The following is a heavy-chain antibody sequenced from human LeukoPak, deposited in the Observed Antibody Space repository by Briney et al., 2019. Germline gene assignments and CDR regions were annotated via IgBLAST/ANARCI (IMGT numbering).Heavy chain of an antibody. D-gene: IGHD3-16*02. J-gene: IGHJ4*02. V-gene: IGHV3-33*01. CDR3: ARDYRDYVWGSYRPNYYFDY. Sequence: GGSLRLSCAASGFTFSSYGMHWVRQAPGKGLEWVAVIWYDGSNKYYADSVKGRFTISRDNPKNTLYLQMNSLRAEDTAVYYCARDYRDYVWGSYRPNYYFDYWGQGTLVTVSS. CDR1: GFTFSSYG. CDR2: IWYDGSNK.